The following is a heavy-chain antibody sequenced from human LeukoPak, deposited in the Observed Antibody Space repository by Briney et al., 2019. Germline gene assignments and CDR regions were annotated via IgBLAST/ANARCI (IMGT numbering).Heavy chain of an antibody. Sequence: PSETLSLTCAVYGGSFSGYYWSWIRQPPGKGLEWIGEINHSGSTNYNPSLKSRVTISVDTSKNQFSLKLSSVTAADTAVYYCARQEGGFDPWGRGTLVTVSS. J-gene: IGHJ5*02. CDR3: ARQEGGFDP. V-gene: IGHV4-34*01. D-gene: IGHD3-16*01. CDR2: INHSGST. CDR1: GGSFSGYY.